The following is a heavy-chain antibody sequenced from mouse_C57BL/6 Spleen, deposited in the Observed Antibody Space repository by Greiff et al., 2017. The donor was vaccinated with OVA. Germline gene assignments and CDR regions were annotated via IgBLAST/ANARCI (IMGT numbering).Heavy chain of an antibody. V-gene: IGHV1-55*01. D-gene: IGHD1-1*01. CDR1: GYTFTSYW. Sequence: QVQLKQPGAELVKPGASVKMSCKASGYTFTSYWITWVKQRPGQGLEWIGDIYPGSGSTNYNEKFKSKATLTVDTSSSTAYMQLSSLTSEDSAVYYCARSFITTVVAPGYWGQGTTLTVSS. CDR2: IYPGSGST. J-gene: IGHJ2*01. CDR3: ARSFITTVVAPGY.